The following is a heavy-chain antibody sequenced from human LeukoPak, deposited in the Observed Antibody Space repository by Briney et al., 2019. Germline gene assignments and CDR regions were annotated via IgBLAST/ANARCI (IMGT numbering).Heavy chain of an antibody. CDR1: GYTFTGYY. CDR3: ARRVVLTAYDY. J-gene: IGHJ4*02. CDR2: INPNSGGT. Sequence: ASVKVSCKASGYTFTGYYMHWVRQAPGQGLKWMGWINPNSGGTKYAQKFQGRVTMTRDTSISTAYMEVSRLTSDDTAVYYCARRVVLTAYDYWGQGTLVTVSS. D-gene: IGHD3-9*01. V-gene: IGHV1-2*02.